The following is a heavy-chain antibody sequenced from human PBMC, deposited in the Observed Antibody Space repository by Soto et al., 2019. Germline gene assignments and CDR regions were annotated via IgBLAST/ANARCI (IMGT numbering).Heavy chain of an antibody. CDR1: GFTFTNYG. D-gene: IGHD6-13*01. Sequence: QVQLVESGGGVVQPRRSLRLSCAASGFTFTNYGMHWVRQAPGKGLEWVAVIWYDGSNKYYADSVKGRFTISRDNSKNTLYRQMNSLRAEDTAVYYCAREQQQLFDYWGQGTLVTVSS. J-gene: IGHJ4*02. CDR3: AREQQQLFDY. V-gene: IGHV3-33*01. CDR2: IWYDGSNK.